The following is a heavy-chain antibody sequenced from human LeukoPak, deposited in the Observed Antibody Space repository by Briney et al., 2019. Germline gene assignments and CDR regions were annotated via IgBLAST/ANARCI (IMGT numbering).Heavy chain of an antibody. CDR3: ARSSGYYFEYFHH. Sequence: SSETLSLTCTVSGGSISSGSYYGSWIRQPAGKGLEWNGRIYTSGRTNYNPSLTSRVNLSVDTSKNPFSLKLSSVTAADTAVYYCARSSGYYFEYFHHWGQGTLVTVSS. D-gene: IGHD3-22*01. V-gene: IGHV4-61*02. CDR2: IYTSGRT. CDR1: GGSISSGSYY. J-gene: IGHJ1*01.